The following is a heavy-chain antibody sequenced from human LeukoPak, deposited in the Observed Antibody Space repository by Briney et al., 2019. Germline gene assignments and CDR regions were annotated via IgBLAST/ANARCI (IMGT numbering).Heavy chain of an antibody. J-gene: IGHJ4*02. CDR3: ARDLAGLWYYGSESGGELDY. CDR1: GGTFSSYA. Sequence: ASVKVSCKASGGTFSSYAISWVRQAPGQGLEWMGGIIPIFGTANYAQKFQGRVTITADESTSTAYMELSSLRSEDTAVYYCARDLAGLWYYGSESGGELDYWGQGTLVTVSS. D-gene: IGHD3-10*01. CDR2: IIPIFGTA. V-gene: IGHV1-69*13.